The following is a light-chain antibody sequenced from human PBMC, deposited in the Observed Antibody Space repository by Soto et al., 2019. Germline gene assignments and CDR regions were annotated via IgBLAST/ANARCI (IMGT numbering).Light chain of an antibody. J-gene: IGKJ1*01. Sequence: DIQMTQSPSTLSASVGYGVTITCRASQSISNLLAWYQQKPGKAPRVLIYRASTLETGVPSRFSGSGSGTDFTLTISSLQPDDFATYYCQQYESYPWTFGRGTKWIS. CDR3: QQYESYPWT. V-gene: IGKV1-5*03. CDR1: QSISNL. CDR2: RAS.